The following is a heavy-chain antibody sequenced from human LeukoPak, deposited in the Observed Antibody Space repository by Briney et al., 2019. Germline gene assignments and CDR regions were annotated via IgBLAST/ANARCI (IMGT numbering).Heavy chain of an antibody. Sequence: PGGSLRLSCAASGFIVSGTYMTWVRQAPGKGLECVSIIYSGGDTYYTDSVKGRFSVSRDNAKNSLYLQMNSLRAEDTAVYYCARVGSGWYTRYMDVWGKGTTVTVSS. J-gene: IGHJ6*03. CDR2: IYSGGDT. CDR1: GFIVSGTY. D-gene: IGHD6-19*01. CDR3: ARVGSGWYTRYMDV. V-gene: IGHV3-53*01.